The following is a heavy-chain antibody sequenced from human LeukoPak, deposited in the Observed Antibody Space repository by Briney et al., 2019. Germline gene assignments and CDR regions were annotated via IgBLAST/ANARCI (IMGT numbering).Heavy chain of an antibody. V-gene: IGHV1-2*02. J-gene: IGHJ4*02. D-gene: IGHD3-10*01. CDR1: GYTFTGYY. CDR3: ASPLGMVRGVQFDY. CDR2: INPNSGGT. Sequence: ASVKVSCKASGYTFTGYYMHWVRQAPGQGLEWMGWINPNSGGTNYAQKFQGRGTMTRDPSLSTPHMELSRLRSDDTAVYYCASPLGMVRGVQFDYWGQGTLVTVSS.